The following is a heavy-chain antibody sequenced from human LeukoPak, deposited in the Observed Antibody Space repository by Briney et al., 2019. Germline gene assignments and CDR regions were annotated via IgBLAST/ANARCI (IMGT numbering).Heavy chain of an antibody. V-gene: IGHV3-7*01. J-gene: IGHJ5*02. Sequence: PGGSLRLSCAASGFTFSSYWMSWGRQAPGKGLEWVANIKQDGSEKYYVDSVKGRFTISRDNAKNSLYLQMNSLRAEDTAVYYCARDILRAAAGPWFDPWGQGTLVTVSS. D-gene: IGHD6-13*01. CDR1: GFTFSSYW. CDR3: ARDILRAAAGPWFDP. CDR2: IKQDGSEK.